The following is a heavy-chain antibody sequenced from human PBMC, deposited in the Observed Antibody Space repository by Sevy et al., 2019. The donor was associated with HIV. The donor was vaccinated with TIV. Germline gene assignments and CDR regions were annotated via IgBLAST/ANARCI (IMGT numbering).Heavy chain of an antibody. CDR1: GFTFSSYN. CDR2: ISSGGHTI. D-gene: IGHD2-15*01. CDR3: ARDGGYSDYGMDV. J-gene: IGHJ6*02. V-gene: IGHV3-48*01. Sequence: GESLKISCAASGFTFSSYNMNWVRQAPGMGLECISFISSGGHTIYYADSVKGRFTISRDSAKNSVYLQMNSLRVEDTTVYYCARDGGYSDYGMDVWGQGTTVTVSS.